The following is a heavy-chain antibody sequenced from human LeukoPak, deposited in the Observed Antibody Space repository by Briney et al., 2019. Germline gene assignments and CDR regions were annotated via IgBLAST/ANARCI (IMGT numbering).Heavy chain of an antibody. Sequence: VASVKVSCKASGYTFTSYGISWVRQAPGQGLEWMAWINVYNGDTYYAQKFQGRVTMTTDTSTSTAYMELRSLRADDTAGYYCAGGGGYGSGSYYNVGVDYWGQGTLVTVSS. J-gene: IGHJ4*02. V-gene: IGHV1-18*01. CDR1: GYTFTSYG. CDR3: AGGGGYGSGSYYNVGVDY. CDR2: INVYNGDT. D-gene: IGHD3-10*01.